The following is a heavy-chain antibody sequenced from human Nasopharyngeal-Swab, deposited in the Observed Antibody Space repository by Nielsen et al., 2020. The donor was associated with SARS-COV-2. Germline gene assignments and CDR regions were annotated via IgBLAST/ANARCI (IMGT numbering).Heavy chain of an antibody. CDR2: INHSGST. CDR1: GGSISSSSYY. Sequence: SETLSLTCTVSGGSISSSSYYWSWIRQPPGKGLEWIGEINHSGSTNYNPSLKSRITISVDTSKNQFSLKLSSVTAADTAVYYCARGRGYGPSYFDYWGQGTLVTVSS. J-gene: IGHJ4*02. V-gene: IGHV4-39*07. D-gene: IGHD5-18*01. CDR3: ARGRGYGPSYFDY.